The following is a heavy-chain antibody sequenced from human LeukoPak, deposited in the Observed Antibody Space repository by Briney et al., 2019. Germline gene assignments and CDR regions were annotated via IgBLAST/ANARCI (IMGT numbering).Heavy chain of an antibody. V-gene: IGHV3-21*01. CDR2: ISCSSGCI. CDR3: AGGAMVRGAALCYCYYGMDV. Sequence: GGSLRLSCAASGFTFSSYSMNWVRQAPGEGLEWGSAISCSSGCIYYADSVKGRFTISRDNAKNTLYLQVNSLRAEDTAVYYCAGGAMVRGAALCYCYYGMDVWGKGTTVTVSS. J-gene: IGHJ6*04. D-gene: IGHD3-10*01. CDR1: GFTFSSYS.